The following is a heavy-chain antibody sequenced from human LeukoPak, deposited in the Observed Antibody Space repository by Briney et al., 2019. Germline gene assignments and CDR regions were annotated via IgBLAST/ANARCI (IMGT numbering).Heavy chain of an antibody. CDR3: AREIERDGSGSYYAD. V-gene: IGHV1-2*02. D-gene: IGHD3-10*01. CDR1: GYTFTGYY. J-gene: IGHJ4*02. Sequence: GASVKVSCKASGYTFTGYYMHWVRQAPGQGLEWMGWINPNSGGTNYAQKFQGRVTMTRDTSISTAYMELSRLRSDDTAVYYCAREIERDGSGSYYADWGQGTLVTVSS. CDR2: INPNSGGT.